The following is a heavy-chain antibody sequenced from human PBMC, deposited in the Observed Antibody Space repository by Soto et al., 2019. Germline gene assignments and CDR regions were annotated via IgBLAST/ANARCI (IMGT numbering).Heavy chain of an antibody. CDR1: GYTFTSSG. CDR2: ISAHTGSS. CDR3: ARGEGREYFDY. V-gene: IGHV1-18*01. D-gene: IGHD1-26*01. J-gene: IGHJ4*02. Sequence: ASVKVSCKASGYTFTSSGMSWVRQAPGQGLEWMGWISAHTGSSEYAQRFQGRVTITADESTSTAYMELSSLRSEDTAVYYCARGEGREYFDYWGQGTLVTVSS.